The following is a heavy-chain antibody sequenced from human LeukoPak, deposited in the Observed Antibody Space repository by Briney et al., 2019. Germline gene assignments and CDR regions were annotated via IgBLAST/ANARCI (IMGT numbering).Heavy chain of an antibody. V-gene: IGHV4-39*01. J-gene: IGHJ4*02. Sequence: SETLSLTCTVSGGSISSSSYYWGWVRQPPGKGLEWIGSIYYSGSTYYNPSLKRRVTISVDTSKNQFSLKLSSVTAADTAVYYCARTAPPSLIDYWGQGTLVTVSS. CDR3: ARTAPPSLIDY. CDR1: GGSISSSSYY. CDR2: IYYSGST.